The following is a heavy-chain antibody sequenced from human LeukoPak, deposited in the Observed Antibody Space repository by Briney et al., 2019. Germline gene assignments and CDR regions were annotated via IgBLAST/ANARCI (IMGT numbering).Heavy chain of an antibody. J-gene: IGHJ4*02. V-gene: IGHV4-39*01. Sequence: SETLSLPCTVSGGTISSSSYYWGWIRQPPGQGLEWIGSIYYSGTTYYNPSLKSRFTISVDTSKSHFSLRLTCVTASDTAVYYCARHVRFLEWLSSYYFDYWGQGTLVTVSS. CDR1: GGTISSSSYY. CDR2: IYYSGTT. D-gene: IGHD3-3*01. CDR3: ARHVRFLEWLSSYYFDY.